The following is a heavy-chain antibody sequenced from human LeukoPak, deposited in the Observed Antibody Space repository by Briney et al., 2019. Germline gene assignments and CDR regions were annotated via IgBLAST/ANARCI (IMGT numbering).Heavy chain of an antibody. Sequence: PGGSLRLSCAASGFTFSSYSMNWVRQAPGKGLEWVSYISSSSSTIYYADSVKGRFTISRDNAKNSLYLQMNSLRAEDTAVYYCARNLYTMGSTDAFDIWGQGTMVTVSS. CDR1: GFTFSSYS. J-gene: IGHJ3*02. D-gene: IGHD1-26*01. V-gene: IGHV3-48*04. CDR2: ISSSSSTI. CDR3: ARNLYTMGSTDAFDI.